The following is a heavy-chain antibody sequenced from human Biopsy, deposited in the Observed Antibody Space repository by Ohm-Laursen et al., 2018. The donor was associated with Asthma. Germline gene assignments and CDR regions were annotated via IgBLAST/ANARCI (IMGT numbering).Heavy chain of an antibody. CDR1: GYSFGLNG. Sequence: GSLVKVSCKASGYSFGLNGMSWVRQRPGQGLEWMGWISHYLENPNYAQKFQGRVNMTYDRSTNTAYMELKSLRTDDTAVYFCARTYCTLNTCYASFDHWGQGTLVAVSS. CDR3: ARTYCTLNTCYASFDH. J-gene: IGHJ4*02. D-gene: IGHD2-2*01. CDR2: ISHYLENP. V-gene: IGHV1-18*04.